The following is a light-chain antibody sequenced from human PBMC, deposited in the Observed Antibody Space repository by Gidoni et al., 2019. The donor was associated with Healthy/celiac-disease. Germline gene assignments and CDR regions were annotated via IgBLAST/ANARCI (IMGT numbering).Light chain of an antibody. J-gene: IGKJ1*01. Sequence: EIVMTQSTATLSVSPGETATLSCSASQSVSSNLAWYQQKPGQAPRLLIYGASTRATGIPARFSGSGSGTEFTLTISSLQSEDFAVYYCQQYNNWPRTFGQGTKVEIK. CDR2: GAS. V-gene: IGKV3-15*01. CDR3: QQYNNWPRT. CDR1: QSVSSN.